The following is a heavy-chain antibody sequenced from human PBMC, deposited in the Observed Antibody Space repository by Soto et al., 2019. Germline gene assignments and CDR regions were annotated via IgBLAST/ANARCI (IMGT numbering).Heavy chain of an antibody. J-gene: IGHJ3*02. CDR1: GYTFNSYG. CDR3: ARGGDYYDSSGFYHDVFDI. D-gene: IGHD3-22*01. Sequence: GASVKVSCKASGYTFNSYGINWVRQAPGQGLEWMGWISVYNGNTNYAQKVQGRVTMTTDTSTSTAYMELRSLRPDDTAVYYCARGGDYYDSSGFYHDVFDIWGQGTMVTVSS. CDR2: ISVYNGNT. V-gene: IGHV1-18*01.